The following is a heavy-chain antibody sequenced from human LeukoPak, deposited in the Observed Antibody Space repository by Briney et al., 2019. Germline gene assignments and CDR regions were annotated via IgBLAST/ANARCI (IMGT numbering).Heavy chain of an antibody. J-gene: IGHJ1*01. Sequence: EASVTVSCKTSGYTFTNYGMHWVRQAPGQRLEWMGWINGGNGNAKCSQDFQGRVTIIRDTSASTAYMELSSLRSEDTAVYYCARVPLHDSSGHYYPHWGQGTLVTVSS. D-gene: IGHD3-22*01. V-gene: IGHV1-3*01. CDR3: ARVPLHDSSGHYYPH. CDR2: INGGNGNA. CDR1: GYTFTNYG.